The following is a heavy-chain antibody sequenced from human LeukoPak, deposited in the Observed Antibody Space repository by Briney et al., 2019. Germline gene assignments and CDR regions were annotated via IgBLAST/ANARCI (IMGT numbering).Heavy chain of an antibody. CDR3: ARDRGPYDSSGYYPYDAFDI. Sequence: GGSLRLSCAASGFTFDDYGMTWVRQAPGKGLEWVSSINWNGGSTGYADSVKGLFTISRDNAKNSLFLQMNSLRAEDTALYYCARDRGPYDSSGYYPYDAFDIWGQGTMVTVSS. V-gene: IGHV3-20*04. J-gene: IGHJ3*02. CDR1: GFTFDDYG. D-gene: IGHD3-22*01. CDR2: INWNGGST.